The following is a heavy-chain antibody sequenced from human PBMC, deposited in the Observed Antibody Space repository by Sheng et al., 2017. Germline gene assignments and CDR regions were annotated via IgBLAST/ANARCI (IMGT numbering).Heavy chain of an antibody. V-gene: IGHV3-30*02. CDR1: GFTFSNFG. J-gene: IGHJ4*02. D-gene: IGHD2-2*01. CDR3: AKGSTSTSGGGKYDY. CDR2: IYYDGSNK. Sequence: QVQLVESGGGVVQPGEVPETLLCSSGFTFSNFGMHWVRQAPGKGLEWVAFIYYDGSNKFYTDLREGRFTISRDNSKNTLYLQMGSLRAEDTAVYYCAKGSTSTSGGGKYDYWGQGTLVTVSS.